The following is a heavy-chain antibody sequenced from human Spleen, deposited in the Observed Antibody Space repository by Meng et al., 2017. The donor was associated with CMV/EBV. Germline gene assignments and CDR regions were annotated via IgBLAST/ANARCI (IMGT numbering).Heavy chain of an antibody. CDR1: GFTFSSYS. J-gene: IGHJ4*02. CDR2: ISYDGSNE. V-gene: IGHV3-30-3*01. D-gene: IGHD3-3*01. CDR3: ARKYYDFWSGYSEGFDY. Sequence: GESLKISCAASGFTFSSYSIHWVRQAPGKGLDWVAVISYDGSNEYYAESVKGRFTISRDNSKNTVDLQMNSLRAEDTAVYYCARKYYDFWSGYSEGFDYWGQGTLVTVSS.